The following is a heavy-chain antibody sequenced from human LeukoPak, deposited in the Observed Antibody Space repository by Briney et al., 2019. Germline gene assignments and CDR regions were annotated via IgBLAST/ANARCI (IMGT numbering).Heavy chain of an antibody. CDR2: ISGSGGST. CDR1: GFTFSSYA. J-gene: IGHJ4*02. Sequence: GGSLRLSCAASGFTFSSYAMSWVRQAPGKGLEWVSAISGSGGSTYYADSVKGRFTISRGNSKNTLYLQMNSLRAEDTAVYCCAKVGLRFLEWLLPLDYWGQGTLVTVSS. CDR3: AKVGLRFLEWLLPLDY. V-gene: IGHV3-23*01. D-gene: IGHD3-3*01.